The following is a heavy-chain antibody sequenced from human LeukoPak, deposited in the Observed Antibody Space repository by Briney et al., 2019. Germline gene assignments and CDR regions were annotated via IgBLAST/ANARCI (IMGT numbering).Heavy chain of an antibody. V-gene: IGHV3-30*18. J-gene: IGHJ2*01. CDR2: LLYDGSNK. D-gene: IGHD3-16*01. CDR1: GFTFSSYG. CDR3: AKDSLLGACWYCDL. Sequence: PGRSLRLSCAAPGFTFSSYGMHWVRKAPGKGLEWVAVLLYDGSNKYYADSVKGRFTISRDNSKNTLYLQMNSLRAEDTAVYDCAKDSLLGACWYCDLWGRGTLVAVCS.